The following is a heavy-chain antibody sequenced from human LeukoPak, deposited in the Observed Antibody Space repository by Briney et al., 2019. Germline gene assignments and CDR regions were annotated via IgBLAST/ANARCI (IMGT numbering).Heavy chain of an antibody. Sequence: GGSLRLSCAASGFTFSSYSMNWVRQAPGKGLEWVSYISSSSSTIYYADSVKGRFTISRDNAKNSLYLQMNSLRAEDTAVYYCAREAPKRYGSGNPFDYWGQGTLVTVSS. CDR2: ISSSSSTI. D-gene: IGHD3-10*01. CDR1: GFTFSSYS. V-gene: IGHV3-48*04. J-gene: IGHJ4*02. CDR3: AREAPKRYGSGNPFDY.